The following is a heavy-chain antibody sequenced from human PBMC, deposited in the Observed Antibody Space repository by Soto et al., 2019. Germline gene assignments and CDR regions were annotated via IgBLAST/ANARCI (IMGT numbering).Heavy chain of an antibody. CDR1: GYTFTSYG. V-gene: IGHV1-18*01. J-gene: IGHJ4*02. CDR2: ISAYNGNT. Sequence: QVQLVQSGAEVKKPGASVKVSCKASGYTFTSYGISWVRQAPGQGLEWMGWISAYNGNTNYAQKLQGRVTMTTDTSTSTASMELRSLRSDDTAVYYCASDNAYDSSGYYYDYWGQGTLVTVSS. CDR3: ASDNAYDSSGYYYDY. D-gene: IGHD3-22*01.